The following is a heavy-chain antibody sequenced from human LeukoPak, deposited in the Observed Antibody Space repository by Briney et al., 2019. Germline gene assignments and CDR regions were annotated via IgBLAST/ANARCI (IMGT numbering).Heavy chain of an antibody. V-gene: IGHV1-18*01. J-gene: IGHJ5*02. CDR1: GYTFTNYG. CDR2: ISAYNGNT. Sequence: ASVKVSCKASGYTFTNYGISWVRQAPGQGLEWMGWISAYNGNTNYAQKLQGRVTMTTDTSTSTAYMELRSLRSDDTAVYYCARVLRTGAALNWFDPWGQGTLVTVSS. D-gene: IGHD6-6*01. CDR3: ARVLRTGAALNWFDP.